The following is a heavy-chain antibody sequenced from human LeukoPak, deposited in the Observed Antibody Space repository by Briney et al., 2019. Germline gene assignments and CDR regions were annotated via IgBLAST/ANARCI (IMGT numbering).Heavy chain of an antibody. V-gene: IGHV1-69*01. CDR1: GGTFSSYA. J-gene: IGHJ5*02. CDR2: IIPIFGTA. D-gene: IGHD2-2*01. Sequence: SGKVSCKASGGTFSSYAISWVRQAPGQGLEWRGGIIPIFGTADYAQRFQGRVTITADESTSTAYMDLSSLRSEDTAVYYCAVTPVPAAIGPINWFDPWGQGTLVTVSS. CDR3: AVTPVPAAIGPINWFDP.